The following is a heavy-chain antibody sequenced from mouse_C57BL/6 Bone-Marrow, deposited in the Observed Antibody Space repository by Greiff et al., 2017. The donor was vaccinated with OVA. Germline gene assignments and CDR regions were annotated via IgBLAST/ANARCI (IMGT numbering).Heavy chain of an antibody. CDR3: ARQAWLLRFAY. CDR2: ISGGGGNT. D-gene: IGHD2-3*01. CDR1: GFTFSSYT. J-gene: IGHJ3*01. Sequence: EVKVVESGGGLVKPGGSLKLSCAASGFTFSSYTMSWVRQTPEKRLEWVATISGGGGNTYYPDSVKGRFTISRDNAKNTLYLQMSSLRSEDTALYYCARQAWLLRFAYWGQGTLVTVSA. V-gene: IGHV5-9*01.